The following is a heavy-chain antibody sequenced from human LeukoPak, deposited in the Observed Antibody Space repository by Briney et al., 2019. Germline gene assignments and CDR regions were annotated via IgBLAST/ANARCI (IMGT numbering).Heavy chain of an antibody. Sequence: GGSLRLSCAASGFTFSSYGMHWVRQAPGKGLEWVAVIWYDGSNKYYADSVKGRFTISRDNSKNTLYLQMNSLRAEDTAVYYCAKDFAIVVGATTNFDYWGQGTLVTVSS. J-gene: IGHJ4*02. CDR3: AKDFAIVVGATTNFDY. CDR2: IWYDGSNK. V-gene: IGHV3-30*02. CDR1: GFTFSSYG. D-gene: IGHD1-26*01.